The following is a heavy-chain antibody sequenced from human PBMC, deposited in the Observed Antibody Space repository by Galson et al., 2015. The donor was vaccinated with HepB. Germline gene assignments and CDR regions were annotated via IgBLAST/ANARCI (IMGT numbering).Heavy chain of an antibody. V-gene: IGHV3-64D*06. CDR3: VKWPFTYNWNEVRLDFDY. Sequence: SLRLSCAASGFTFSSYAMHWVRQAPGKGLEYVSAISSNGGSTYYADSVKGRFTISRDNSKNTLYLQMSSLRAEDTAVYYCVKWPFTYNWNEVRLDFDYWGQGTLVTVSS. J-gene: IGHJ4*02. CDR1: GFTFSSYA. D-gene: IGHD1-20*01. CDR2: ISSNGGST.